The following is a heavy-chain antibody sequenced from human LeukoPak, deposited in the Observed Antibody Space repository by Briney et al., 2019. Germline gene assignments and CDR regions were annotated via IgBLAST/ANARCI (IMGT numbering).Heavy chain of an antibody. V-gene: IGHV1-18*01. Sequence: ASVRVSCKASGYTFTSYGINWVRQAPGQGLEWMGWISAYNGDTNCAQNFKDRVNVTTDPSTSTTYMELRSLRSDDTALYFCARARLPHAYFDNWGQGTLVTVSS. CDR1: GYTFTSYG. J-gene: IGHJ4*02. CDR3: ARARLPHAYFDN. CDR2: ISAYNGDT.